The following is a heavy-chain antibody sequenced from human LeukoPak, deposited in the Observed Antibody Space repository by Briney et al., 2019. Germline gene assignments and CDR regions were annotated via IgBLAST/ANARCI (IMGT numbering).Heavy chain of an antibody. Sequence: GASVKVSCKASGYTFTGYYMHWVRQAPGQGLEWMGWINPNSGGTNYAQKFQGRVTMTRDTSISTAYMELSRLRSDDTAVYYCARGVSIVGATFYYYYYGMDVWGQGTTVTVSS. CDR3: ARGVSIVGATFYYYYYGMDV. J-gene: IGHJ6*02. V-gene: IGHV1-2*02. CDR2: INPNSGGT. D-gene: IGHD1-26*01. CDR1: GYTFTGYY.